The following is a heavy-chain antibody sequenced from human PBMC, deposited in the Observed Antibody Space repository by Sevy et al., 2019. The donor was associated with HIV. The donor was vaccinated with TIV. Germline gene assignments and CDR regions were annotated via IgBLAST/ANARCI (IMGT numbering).Heavy chain of an antibody. V-gene: IGHV3-48*03. CDR3: ARDLPPSSTTVAHFDY. D-gene: IGHD4-17*01. CDR2: IIQSGGTT. CDR1: GFIFSSYE. Sequence: GGSLRLSCAASGFIFSSYEMSWVRQAPGKGLEWVSHIIQSGGTTYYSDSVKGRFTISRDNGKNSLYLQMNSLRAEDTAIYYCARDLPPSSTTVAHFDYWGHGTLVTVSS. J-gene: IGHJ4*01.